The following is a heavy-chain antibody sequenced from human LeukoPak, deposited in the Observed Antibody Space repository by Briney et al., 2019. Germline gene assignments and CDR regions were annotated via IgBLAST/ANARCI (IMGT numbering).Heavy chain of an antibody. Sequence: ASVTVSCKASGGTFSSYAISWVRQAPGQGLEWMGGIIPIFGTANYAQKFQGRVTITADESTSTAYMELSSLRSEDTAVYYCASGPYSSGWYGYYYYGMDVWGQGTTVTVSS. CDR2: IIPIFGTA. D-gene: IGHD6-19*01. CDR1: GGTFSSYA. J-gene: IGHJ6*02. V-gene: IGHV1-69*13. CDR3: ASGPYSSGWYGYYYYGMDV.